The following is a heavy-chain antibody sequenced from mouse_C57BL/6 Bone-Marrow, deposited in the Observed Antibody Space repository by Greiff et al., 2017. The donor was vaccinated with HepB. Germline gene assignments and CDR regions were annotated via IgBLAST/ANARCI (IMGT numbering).Heavy chain of an antibody. D-gene: IGHD1-1*01. J-gene: IGHJ4*01. CDR3: ARSVVITTVVAPYAMDY. Sequence: EVMLVESGGDLVKPGGSLKLSCAASGFTFSSYGMSWVRQTPDKRLEWVATISSGGSYTYYPDSVKGRFTISRDNAKNTLYLQMSSLKSEDTAMYYCARSVVITTVVAPYAMDYWGQGTSVTVSS. V-gene: IGHV5-6*02. CDR1: GFTFSSYG. CDR2: ISSGGSYT.